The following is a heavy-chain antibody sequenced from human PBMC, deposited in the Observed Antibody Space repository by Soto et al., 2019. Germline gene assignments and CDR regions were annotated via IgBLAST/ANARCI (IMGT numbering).Heavy chain of an antibody. J-gene: IGHJ4*02. CDR2: ISGSGGST. Sequence: PGGSLRLSCAASGFTFSRYAMSWVRQAPGKGLEWVSAISGSGGSTYYADSVKGRFTISRDNSKNTLYLQMNSLRAEDTAVYYCAKDRSSGYYYVSTPFFDYWGQGTLVTVSS. CDR3: AKDRSSGYYYVSTPFFDY. CDR1: GFTFSRYA. V-gene: IGHV3-23*01. D-gene: IGHD3-22*01.